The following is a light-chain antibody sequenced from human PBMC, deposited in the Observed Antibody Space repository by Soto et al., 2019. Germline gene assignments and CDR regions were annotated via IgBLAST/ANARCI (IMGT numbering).Light chain of an antibody. J-gene: IGKJ1*01. CDR3: QESYTHLWGT. V-gene: IGKV1-39*01. CDR2: GAS. Sequence: DIQMTQSPLSLSASVGDRITITCRTSQSISNSLNWYQRKPGEAPKVVIYGASSLQGGIPSRFSGGGSGTEFTLPISGLQPEDFATYYCQESYTHLWGTFGQGTKVEMK. CDR1: QSISNS.